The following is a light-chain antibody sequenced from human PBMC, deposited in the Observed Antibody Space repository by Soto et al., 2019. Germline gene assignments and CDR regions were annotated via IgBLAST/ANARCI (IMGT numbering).Light chain of an antibody. CDR3: QQYGSSPPYT. V-gene: IGKV3-20*01. CDR2: GAS. J-gene: IGKJ2*01. CDR1: QSVSNSY. Sequence: EIVLTQSPGTLSLSPGERATLSCRASQSVSNSYLAWYQQKPGQAPRLLIYGASSRATGIPDRFSGSGSGTDVTPTISRLEPEDFAVYYCQQYGSSPPYTFGQGTKLEIK.